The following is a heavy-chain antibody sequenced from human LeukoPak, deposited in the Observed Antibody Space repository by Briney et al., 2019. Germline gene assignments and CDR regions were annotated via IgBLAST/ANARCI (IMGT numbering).Heavy chain of an antibody. CDR2: INHSGST. J-gene: IGHJ6*02. V-gene: IGHV4-34*01. CDR3: ARHIPGGYSYGSHYYGMDV. D-gene: IGHD5-18*01. CDR1: GGSFSGYY. Sequence: SETLSLTCAVYGGSFSGYYWSWIRQPPGKGLEWIGEINHSGSTNYNPSLKSRVTISVDTSKNQFPLKLSSVTAADTAVYYCARHIPGGYSYGSHYYGMDVWGQGTTVTVSS.